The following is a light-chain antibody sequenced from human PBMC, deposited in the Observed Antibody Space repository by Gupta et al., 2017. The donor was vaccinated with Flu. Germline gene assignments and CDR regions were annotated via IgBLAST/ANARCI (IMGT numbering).Light chain of an antibody. CDR2: NDN. V-gene: IGLV3-21*02. CDR3: QVWDSSSDHQV. J-gene: IGLJ3*02. CDR1: NIGSKR. Sequence: SYVLTQPTSVSEAPGQTARITCGGNNIGSKRVHWYRQKPGQAPVVVVYNDNDRPSGIPERFSGSNSGTTATLTISRVEDGDEADYYCQVWDSSSDHQVFGGGTKLTVL.